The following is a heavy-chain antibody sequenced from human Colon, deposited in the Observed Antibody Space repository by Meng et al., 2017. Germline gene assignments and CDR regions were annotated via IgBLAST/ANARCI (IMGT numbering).Heavy chain of an antibody. V-gene: IGHV3-23*01. CDR1: GFILSDYV. J-gene: IGHJ4*02. Sequence: EVLLLHSGGGLIQLGAAVRLSCASSGFILSDYVMHWVRQPPGKGLGWVAVIRPVGDSTSYADAVKGRFTISRDNSKNTVYLQMDSLRADDTAVYYCSGPRTTEFDYWGQGTLVTVSS. CDR3: SGPRTTEFDY. CDR2: IRPVGDST. D-gene: IGHD1-7*01.